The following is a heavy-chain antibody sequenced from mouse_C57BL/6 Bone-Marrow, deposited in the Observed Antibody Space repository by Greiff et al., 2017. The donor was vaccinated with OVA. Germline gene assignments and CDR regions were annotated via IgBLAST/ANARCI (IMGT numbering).Heavy chain of an antibody. CDR3: AIYYSNYLDY. V-gene: IGHV3-6*01. Sequence: DVQLQESGPGLVKPSQSLSLTCSVTGYSITSGYYWNWIRQFPGNKLEWMGYISYDGSNNYNPSLKNRISITRDTSKNQFFLKLNSVTTEDTATYYCAIYYSNYLDYWGQGTTLTVSS. CDR1: GYSITSGYY. J-gene: IGHJ2*01. D-gene: IGHD2-12*01. CDR2: ISYDGSN.